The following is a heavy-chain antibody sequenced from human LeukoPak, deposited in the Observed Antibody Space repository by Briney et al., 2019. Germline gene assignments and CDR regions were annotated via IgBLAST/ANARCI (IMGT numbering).Heavy chain of an antibody. CDR1: GGSINNYY. CDR3: ARHLRREMATINRDDAFDI. Sequence: NPSETLSLTCTVSGGSINNYYWNWVRQPPGKGLEWIGYIYYSGSTNYNPSLKSRVTISVDTSKNQFSLKLSSVTAADTAVYYCARHLRREMATINRDDAFDIWGQGTMVTVSS. D-gene: IGHD5-24*01. J-gene: IGHJ3*02. CDR2: IYYSGST. V-gene: IGHV4-59*08.